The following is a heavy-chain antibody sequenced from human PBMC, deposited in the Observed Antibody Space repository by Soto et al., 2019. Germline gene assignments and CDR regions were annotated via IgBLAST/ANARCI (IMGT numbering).Heavy chain of an antibody. Sequence: RRLSCAASGFTVSSNYMSWVRQAPGKGLEWVSVIYSGGSTYYADSVKGRFTISRDNSKNTLYLQMNSLRAEDTAVYYCARVGTMVRGVVDVWGQGTTVTVSS. D-gene: IGHD3-10*01. J-gene: IGHJ6*02. CDR3: ARVGTMVRGVVDV. V-gene: IGHV3-53*01. CDR1: GFTVSSNY. CDR2: IYSGGST.